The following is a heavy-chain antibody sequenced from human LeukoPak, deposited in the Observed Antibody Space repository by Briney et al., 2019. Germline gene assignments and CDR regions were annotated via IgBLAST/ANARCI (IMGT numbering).Heavy chain of an antibody. CDR3: ARRPYCGGDCYSSFDY. CDR2: ISAYNGNT. CDR1: GYTFTSYG. D-gene: IGHD2-21*02. Sequence: ASVKVSCKASGYTFTSYGISWVRQAPGQGLEWMGWISAYNGNTNYAQKLQGRVTMTTDTSTSTAYMELRSLRSDDTAVYYCARRPYCGGDCYSSFDYWGQGTLVTVSS. J-gene: IGHJ4*02. V-gene: IGHV1-18*01.